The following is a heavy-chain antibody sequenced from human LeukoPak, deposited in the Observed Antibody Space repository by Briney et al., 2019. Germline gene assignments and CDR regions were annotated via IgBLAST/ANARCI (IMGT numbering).Heavy chain of an antibody. CDR2: ISSSSSYI. CDR1: GFTFSSYS. Sequence: KAGGSLRLSCAASGFTFSSYSMNWVRQAPGKGLEWVSSISSSSSYIYYADSVKGRFTISRDNAKNSLYLQMNSVRAEDTAVYYCARGRNYYGSGSYYNPNFDYWGQGTLVTVSS. D-gene: IGHD3-10*01. CDR3: ARGRNYYGSGSYYNPNFDY. J-gene: IGHJ4*02. V-gene: IGHV3-21*01.